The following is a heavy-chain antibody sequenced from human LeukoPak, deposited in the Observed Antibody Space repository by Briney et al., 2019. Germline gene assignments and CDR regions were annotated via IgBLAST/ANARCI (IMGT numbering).Heavy chain of an antibody. CDR1: GGSINSYY. J-gene: IGHJ3*02. D-gene: IGHD3-10*01. CDR2: IHYSGST. CDR3: ARRAGGSPFDI. V-gene: IGHV4-59*01. Sequence: SETLSLTCIVSGGSINSYYWSWIRQPPGKGLEWIGYIHYSGSTNYNPSLSGPVTISLDTSKNQFALRLSSATAADTAIYYCARRAGGSPFDIWGQGTMVTVSS.